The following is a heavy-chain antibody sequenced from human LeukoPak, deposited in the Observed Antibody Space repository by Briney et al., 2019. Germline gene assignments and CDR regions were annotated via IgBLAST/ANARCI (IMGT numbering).Heavy chain of an antibody. CDR2: ISYDGTNT. V-gene: IGHV3-30*04. D-gene: IGHD5-18*01. CDR1: GFTFSRYA. Sequence: GSLRLSCAASGFTFSRYAMHWVRQAPGKGLKWVAVISYDGTNTYYADSVKGRFTISRDNSKNTLYLQMNSLRAEDTAVYYCASSLWIQLWSPFDYWGQGTLVTVSS. J-gene: IGHJ4*02. CDR3: ASSLWIQLWSPFDY.